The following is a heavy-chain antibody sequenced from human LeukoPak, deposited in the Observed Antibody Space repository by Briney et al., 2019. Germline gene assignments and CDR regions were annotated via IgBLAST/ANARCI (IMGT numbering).Heavy chain of an antibody. V-gene: IGHV3-21*01. D-gene: IGHD6-13*01. CDR1: GFTFSSYS. CDR2: ISSSSSYI. J-gene: IGHJ4*02. Sequence: TGGSLRLSCAASGFTFSSYSMNWVRQAPGKGLEWVSSISSSSSYIYYADSVKGRFTISRDNAKNSLYLQMNSLRAEDTAVYYCARAYLPEAAAAYWGQGTLVTVSS. CDR3: ARAYLPEAAAAY.